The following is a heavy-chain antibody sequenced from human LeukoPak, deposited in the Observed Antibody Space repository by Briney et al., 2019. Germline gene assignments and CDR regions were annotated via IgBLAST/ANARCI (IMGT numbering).Heavy chain of an antibody. CDR3: ARVLGPECIDY. CDR2: MNPNSGNT. D-gene: IGHD2-2*01. Sequence: ASVKVSCKASGYTFTGYYMHWVRQATGQGLEWMGWMNPNSGNTGYAQKFQGRVTMTRNTSISTAYMELSSLRSEDTAVYYCARVLGPECIDYWGQGTLVTVSS. J-gene: IGHJ4*02. CDR1: GYTFTGYY. V-gene: IGHV1-8*02.